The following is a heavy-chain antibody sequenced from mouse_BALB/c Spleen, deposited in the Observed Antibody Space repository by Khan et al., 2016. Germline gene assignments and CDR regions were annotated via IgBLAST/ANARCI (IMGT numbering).Heavy chain of an antibody. CDR2: ISSGGSA. CDR3: ASKVYYFDY. Sequence: EVELVESGGGLVKPGGSLKLSCAASGFTFSTYAMSWVRQTPEKRLEWVASISSGGSAFYTDILKGRFTISRDNARNILYLQMSSLRSEDTAMYYCASKVYYFDYWGQGTTLTVSS. V-gene: IGHV5-6-5*01. CDR1: GFTFSTYA. J-gene: IGHJ2*01.